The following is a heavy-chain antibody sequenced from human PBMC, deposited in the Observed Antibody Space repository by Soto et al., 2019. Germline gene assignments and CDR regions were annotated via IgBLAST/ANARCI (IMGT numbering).Heavy chain of an antibody. CDR2: IYYSGST. CDR3: ARERSDGYYYYGMDV. V-gene: IGHV4-61*01. Sequence: SGPTLVNPTETLTLTSTVSEFSLSNARMGVSWIRQPPGKGLEWIGYIYYSGSTNYNPSLKSRVTISVDTSKNQFSLKLSSVTAADAAVYYCARERSDGYYYYGMDVWGQGTTVTVSS. J-gene: IGHJ6*02. CDR1: EFSLSNARMG.